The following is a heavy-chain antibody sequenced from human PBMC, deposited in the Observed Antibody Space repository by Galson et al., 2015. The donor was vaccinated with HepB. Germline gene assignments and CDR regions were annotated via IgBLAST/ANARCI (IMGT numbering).Heavy chain of an antibody. D-gene: IGHD3-22*01. CDR1: GFTVSRNY. J-gene: IGHJ6*02. CDR2: IYSGDNT. Sequence: SLRLSCAASGFTVSRNYMSWVRQAPGKGLEWVSVIYSGDNTYYADSVKGRYTISRDNSKNTLYLQMNSLRVEDTAVYYCARGGDYYDTSGYYYALDVWGQGTTVTVSS. CDR3: ARGGDYYDTSGYYYALDV. V-gene: IGHV3-53*01.